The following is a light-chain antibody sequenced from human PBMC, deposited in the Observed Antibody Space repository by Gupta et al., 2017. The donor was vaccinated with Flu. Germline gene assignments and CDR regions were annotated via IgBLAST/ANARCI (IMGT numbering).Light chain of an antibody. J-gene: IGKJ1*01. Sequence: DVALTQTPLSLSVTPGQPASISCKSSHSFLHSDGKTHLYWYLQKPAQPLKLLIYEASNRFVGVPDRFSGSGSDTDFTLKSRRVEDEDVGVYHCMQSLLLWTFGQGTKVEIK. CDR2: EAS. CDR3: MQSLLLWT. CDR1: HSFLHSDGKTH. V-gene: IGKV2D-29*01.